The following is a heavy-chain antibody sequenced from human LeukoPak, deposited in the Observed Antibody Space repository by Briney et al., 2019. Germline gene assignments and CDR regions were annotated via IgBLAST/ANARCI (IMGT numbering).Heavy chain of an antibody. Sequence: SETLSLTCTVSGDSVSRNNYYWSWIRQPPGKGPEWIGGFYYTGTTYYSPSLKSRITISANTSKNQFSLRLSSVTAADTAVYYCAKHVITDGSGYYYFDSWGQGTLVTVSS. CDR3: AKHVITDGSGYYYFDS. CDR1: GDSVSRNNYY. V-gene: IGHV4-39*01. CDR2: FYYTGTT. J-gene: IGHJ4*02. D-gene: IGHD3-22*01.